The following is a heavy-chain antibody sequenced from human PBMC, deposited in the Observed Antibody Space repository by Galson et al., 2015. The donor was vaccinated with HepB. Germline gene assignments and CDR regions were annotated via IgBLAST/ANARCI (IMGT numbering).Heavy chain of an antibody. CDR1: GFTFSSYG. V-gene: IGHV3-30*18. D-gene: IGHD1-26*01. CDR2: ISYDGSNK. CDR3: AKDGQWEPYYFDY. J-gene: IGHJ4*02. Sequence: SLRLSCAASGFTFSSYGMHWVRQAPGKGLEWVAVISYDGSNKYYADSVKGRFTISRDNSKNTLYLQMNSLRAEDTAVYYCAKDGQWEPYYFDYWGQGTLVTVSS.